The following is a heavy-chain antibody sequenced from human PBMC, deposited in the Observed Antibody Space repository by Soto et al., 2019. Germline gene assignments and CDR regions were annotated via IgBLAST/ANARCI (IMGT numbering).Heavy chain of an antibody. D-gene: IGHD3-9*01. CDR1: GYTFTSYY. V-gene: IGHV1-46*03. CDR2: INPSSCSR. J-gene: IGHJ4*02. Sequence: ASVKVSCKASGYTFTSYYMHCVRQASGQGPERTGIINPSSCSRSYAQKSQGSVTMTRATSTRTVNMELSSLRSGDKAVYYGARDLLDYDILTFDTWGPGTLVPVSS. CDR3: ARDLLDYDILTFDT.